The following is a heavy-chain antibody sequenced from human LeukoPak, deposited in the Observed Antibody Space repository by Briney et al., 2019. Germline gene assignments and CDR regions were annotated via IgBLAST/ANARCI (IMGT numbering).Heavy chain of an antibody. J-gene: IGHJ5*02. Sequence: ASVKVSCKESGYTFTSYYMHWVRQAPGQGLELMGIINPSGGSTSYAQKFQGSVTMTRAMSASTVYMELSSLRSADTAVYYCARAPFGVVILNWFDPWGQGTLVTVSS. CDR1: GYTFTSYY. CDR2: INPSGGST. D-gene: IGHD3-3*01. CDR3: ARAPFGVVILNWFDP. V-gene: IGHV1-46*01.